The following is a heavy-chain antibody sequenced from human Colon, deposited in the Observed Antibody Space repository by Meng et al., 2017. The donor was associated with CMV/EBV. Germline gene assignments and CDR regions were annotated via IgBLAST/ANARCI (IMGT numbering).Heavy chain of an antibody. J-gene: IGHJ6*02. D-gene: IGHD2-2*01. CDR3: AKDLVREIVPAALVLDV. V-gene: IGHV3-48*03. CDR1: GFTFSDYE. Sequence: GGSLRLSCVASGFTFSDYEMSWVRQAPGKGLEWIAYISNSDDTIYYADSVKGRFTISRDNAQNSLYLQMNSLRDEDTAVYYCAKDLVREIVPAALVLDVWGQGTTVTVSS. CDR2: ISNSDDTI.